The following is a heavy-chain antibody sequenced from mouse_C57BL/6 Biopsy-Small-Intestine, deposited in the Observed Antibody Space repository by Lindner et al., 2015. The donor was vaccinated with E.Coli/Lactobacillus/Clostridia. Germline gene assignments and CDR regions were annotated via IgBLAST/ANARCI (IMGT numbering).Heavy chain of an antibody. CDR2: ISSGGSYT. J-gene: IGHJ2*01. CDR1: GFTFSNYG. D-gene: IGHD2-2*01. Sequence: VQLQESGGDLVKPGGSLKLSCAASGFTFSNYGMSWVRQTPDKRLEWVATISSGGSYTYYLDSVKGRFTISRDNAKNTLYLQMSSLKSEDTAMYYCARQGGYDYFDYWGQGTTLTVSS. V-gene: IGHV5-6*01. CDR3: ARQGGYDYFDY.